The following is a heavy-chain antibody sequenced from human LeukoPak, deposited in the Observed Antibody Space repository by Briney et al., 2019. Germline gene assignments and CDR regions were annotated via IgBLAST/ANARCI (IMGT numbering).Heavy chain of an antibody. CDR1: GYTFTSYA. Sequence: ASVKVSCKASGYTFTSYAMNWVRQAPGQGLEWMGWINTNTGNPTYAQGFTGRFVFSLDTSVSTAYLQISSLKAEDTAVYYCARDPPSQWLDGGLRYFDYWGQGTLVTVSS. V-gene: IGHV7-4-1*02. CDR3: ARDPPSQWLDGGLRYFDY. D-gene: IGHD6-19*01. CDR2: INTNTGNP. J-gene: IGHJ4*02.